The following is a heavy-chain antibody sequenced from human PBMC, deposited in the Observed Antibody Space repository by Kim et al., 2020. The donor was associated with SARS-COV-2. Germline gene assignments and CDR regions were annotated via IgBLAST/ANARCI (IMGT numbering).Heavy chain of an antibody. D-gene: IGHD6-6*01. J-gene: IGHJ4*02. CDR1: GDSVSSNSAS. CDR3: VRASRGSSVFNY. V-gene: IGHV6-1*01. CDR2: TYYRSKWSY. Sequence: SQTLSLTCAISGDSVSSNSASWTWIRQSPSRGLEWLGRTYYRSKWSYDYAVSVKGRITISPDTSKNQFSLQLNSVTPEDTAVYYCVRASRGSSVFNYWGQGTLVTVSS.